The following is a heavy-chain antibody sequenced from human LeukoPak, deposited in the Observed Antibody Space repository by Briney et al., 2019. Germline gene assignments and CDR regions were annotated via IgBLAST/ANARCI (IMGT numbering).Heavy chain of an antibody. CDR2: IYYSGNT. CDR1: GDSTNTYF. Sequence: PSETLSLTCTISGDSTNTYFWSWIRQPPGKGLEWMGYIYYSGNTNYNPSLKSRVTISVDTSKNQFSLKLNSVTAADTAVYYCARGRYYDILTGYYHLQPFDYWGQGTLVTVSS. D-gene: IGHD3-9*01. CDR3: ARGRYYDILTGYYHLQPFDY. V-gene: IGHV4-59*01. J-gene: IGHJ4*02.